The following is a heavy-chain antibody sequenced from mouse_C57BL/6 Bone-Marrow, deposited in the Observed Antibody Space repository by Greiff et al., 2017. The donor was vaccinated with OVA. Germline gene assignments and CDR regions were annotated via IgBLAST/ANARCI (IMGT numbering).Heavy chain of an antibody. CDR1: GFSLTSYG. CDR2: IWSGGST. Sequence: QVQLQQSGPGLVQPSQSLSITCTVSGFSLTSYGVHWVRQSPGKGLEWLGVIWSGGSTAYNAAFISRLSISKDNSKSQVFCKMNRLQADDTAIYYCARNFGVTTYVPYFDVWGTGTTVTVSS. V-gene: IGHV2-2*01. D-gene: IGHD2-1*01. J-gene: IGHJ1*03. CDR3: ARNFGVTTYVPYFDV.